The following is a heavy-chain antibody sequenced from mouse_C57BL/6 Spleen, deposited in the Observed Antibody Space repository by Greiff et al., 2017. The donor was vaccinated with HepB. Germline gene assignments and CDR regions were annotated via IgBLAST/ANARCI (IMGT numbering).Heavy chain of an antibody. CDR2: IDPSDSYT. V-gene: IGHV1-50*01. CDR1: GYTFTSYW. Sequence: VQLQESGAELVKPGASVKLSCKASGYTFTSYWMQWVKQRPGQGLEWIGEIDPSDSYTNYNQKFKGKATLTVDTSSSTAYMQLSSLTSEDSAVYYCARRRNYGYFDVWGTGTTVTVSS. J-gene: IGHJ1*03. CDR3: ARRRNYGYFDV.